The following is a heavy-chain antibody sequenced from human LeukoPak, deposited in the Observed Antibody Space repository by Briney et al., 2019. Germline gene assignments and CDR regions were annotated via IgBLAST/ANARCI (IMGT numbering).Heavy chain of an antibody. D-gene: IGHD4-23*01. V-gene: IGHV3-74*01. J-gene: IGHJ4*02. Sequence: GGSLRLSCAASGFTFSCYWMNWVRQAPGKGLVWVSRIASDGSSTTYADSVKGRFSISRDNAKNTLYLQMNSLRVEDTAVYYCARGRPHGNDYWGQGTLVTASS. CDR2: IASDGSST. CDR3: ARGRPHGNDY. CDR1: GFTFSCYW.